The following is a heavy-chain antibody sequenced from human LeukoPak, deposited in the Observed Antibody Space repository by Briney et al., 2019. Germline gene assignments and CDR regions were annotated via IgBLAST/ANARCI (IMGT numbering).Heavy chain of an antibody. V-gene: IGHV3-7*05. D-gene: IGHD5-12*01. Sequence: GGSLRLSCAASGFTFSSYGMHWVRQAPGKGLEWVANINRDGSEKNYVASVRGRFTISRDNTKNSLYLQMNSLTVEDTAVYYCGRGPGYRSDYWGQGTLVTVSS. CDR2: INRDGSEK. J-gene: IGHJ4*02. CDR1: GFTFSSYG. CDR3: GRGPGYRSDY.